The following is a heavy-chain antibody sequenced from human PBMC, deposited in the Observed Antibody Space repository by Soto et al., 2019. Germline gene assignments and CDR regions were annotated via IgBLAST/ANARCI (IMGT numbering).Heavy chain of an antibody. J-gene: IGHJ4*02. D-gene: IGHD1-1*01. CDR1: GFTFSSYA. CDR2: ISGSGGST. CDR3: AKMKVRAFDY. Sequence: GGSQRLSCSASGFTFSSYAMSWVRQAPGKGLEWVSAISGSGGSTYYADSVKGRFTISRDNSKNTLYLQMNSLRAEDTAVYYCAKMKVRAFDYWGQGTLVTVSS. V-gene: IGHV3-23*01.